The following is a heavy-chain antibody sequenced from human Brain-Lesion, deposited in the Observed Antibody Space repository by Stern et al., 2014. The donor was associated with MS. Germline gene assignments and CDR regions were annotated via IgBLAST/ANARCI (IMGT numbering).Heavy chain of an antibody. CDR1: GYTFTGYY. CDR2: IKPKSGGT. V-gene: IGHV1-2*04. CDR3: ATDYYDSTGYNDF. D-gene: IGHD3-22*01. J-gene: IGHJ4*02. Sequence: QLVQSGAEVKKPGASLKVSCKASGYTFTGYYMHWVRQAPGQGLEWMGWIKPKSGGTTYAQKFQGWVTMTRDTSIYTTTMDMSRLKSDDTAVYYCATDYYDSTGYNDFWGQGTLVTVSS.